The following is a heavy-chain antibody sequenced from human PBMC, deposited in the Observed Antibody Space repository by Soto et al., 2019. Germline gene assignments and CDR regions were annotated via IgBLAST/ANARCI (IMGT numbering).Heavy chain of an antibody. V-gene: IGHV3-30*18. J-gene: IGHJ4*02. CDR3: AKEGPITNWYFDY. CDR2: ISYDGNLA. CDR1: GFTFSSYG. Sequence: QVELVESGGGVVQPGRSLRLSCSASGFTFSSYGMHWVRQAPGKGLEWVAVISYDGNLAYYADSVKGRFTISRDNSKNPLYLQMNRLRTEDTAIYYSAKEGPITNWYFDYWGQGTLVTVSS. D-gene: IGHD1-1*01.